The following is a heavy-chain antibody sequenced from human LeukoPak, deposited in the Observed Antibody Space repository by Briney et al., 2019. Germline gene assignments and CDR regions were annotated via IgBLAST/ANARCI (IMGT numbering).Heavy chain of an antibody. D-gene: IGHD2-21*02. CDR1: GYSISSGYY. CDR3: ARAYCGGDCYNSRGWFDP. Sequence: SETLSPTCTVSGYSISSGYYWVWIRQPPGKGLEWVGSIYHSGSTYYIPSLKSRVTISVDTSKNQFSLKLSSVTAADTAVYYCARAYCGGDCYNSRGWFDPWGQGTLVTVSS. J-gene: IGHJ5*02. V-gene: IGHV4-38-2*02. CDR2: IYHSGST.